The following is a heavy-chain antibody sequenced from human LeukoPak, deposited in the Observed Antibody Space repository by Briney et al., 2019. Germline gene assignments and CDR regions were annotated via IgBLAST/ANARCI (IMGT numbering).Heavy chain of an antibody. J-gene: IGHJ4*02. Sequence: PGESLKISCKGSGYSFTSHWIGWMRQMPGKGLEWMGIVNPDDSDTIYSPSFQGQVTISADESITTAYLQWSSLKASDTAMYYCARLRWPRGGRSSFDYWGQGALVTVSS. CDR1: GYSFTSHW. CDR3: ARLRWPRGGRSSFDY. D-gene: IGHD6-6*01. CDR2: VNPDDSDT. V-gene: IGHV5-51*01.